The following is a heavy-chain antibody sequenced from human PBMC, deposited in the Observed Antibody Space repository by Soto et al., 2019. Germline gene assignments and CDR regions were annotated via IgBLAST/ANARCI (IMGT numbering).Heavy chain of an antibody. CDR1: GGSISNYS. CDR3: ARLLNLDRAYGMDV. CDR2: IYYSGST. V-gene: IGHV4-59*01. Sequence: SETLSLTCTVSGGSISNYSWSWIRQPPGKGLEWIGCIYYSGSTNYNPSLKSRVTISVDTSKSQFSLKLSSVTAADTAVYYCARLLNLDRAYGMDVWGQGTTVTVSS. D-gene: IGHD3-10*01. J-gene: IGHJ6*02.